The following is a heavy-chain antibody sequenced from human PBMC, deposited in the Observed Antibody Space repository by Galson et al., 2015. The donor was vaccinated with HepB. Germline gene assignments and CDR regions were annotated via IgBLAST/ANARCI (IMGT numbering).Heavy chain of an antibody. CDR3: ARCGGGTFIIHFYDY. Sequence: QSGAEVKTPGDSLKISCKGSGYNFANYWIGWVRPLPGKGLEWMGIFYPVDSQTIYSPSFQGQVTISADKSISTASRQGSGLTASDTAIYYCARCGGGTFIIHFYDYWGQGTLVTVSS. D-gene: IGHD2-21*01. CDR2: FYPVDSQT. V-gene: IGHV5-51*01. CDR1: GYNFANYW. J-gene: IGHJ4*02.